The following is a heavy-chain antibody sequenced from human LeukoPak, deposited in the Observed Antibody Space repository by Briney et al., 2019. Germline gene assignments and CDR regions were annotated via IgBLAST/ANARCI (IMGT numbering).Heavy chain of an antibody. CDR3: ARAVTMVRAMDV. J-gene: IGHJ6*02. CDR1: GYTFTSYD. Sequence: ASVKVSCKASGYTFTSYDINWVRQATGQGLEWMGWMNPNSGNTGYAQKFQGRVTMTRNTSISTAYMELSSLRSEDTAVYYCARAVTMVRAMDVWGQGTTVTVSS. D-gene: IGHD3-10*01. CDR2: MNPNSGNT. V-gene: IGHV1-8*01.